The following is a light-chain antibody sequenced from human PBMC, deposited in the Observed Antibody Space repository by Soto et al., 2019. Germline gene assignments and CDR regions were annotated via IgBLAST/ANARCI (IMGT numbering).Light chain of an antibody. CDR1: SSDVGGYNY. CDR3: SSYTSSRTHLV. J-gene: IGLJ2*01. Sequence: QSVLTQPASASGSPGQSITISCTGTSSDVGGYNYVSWYQQHPGQAPKLMIYEVSHRPSGVSNRFSGSKSGNTASLTISGLQAEDEADYYCSSYTSSRTHLVFGGGTKVTVL. V-gene: IGLV2-14*01. CDR2: EVS.